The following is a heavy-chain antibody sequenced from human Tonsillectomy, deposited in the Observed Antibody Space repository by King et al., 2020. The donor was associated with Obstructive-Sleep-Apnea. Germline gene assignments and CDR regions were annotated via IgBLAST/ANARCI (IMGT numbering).Heavy chain of an antibody. CDR2: IWYDGSNK. D-gene: IGHD5-24*01. Sequence: VQLVESGGGVVQPGRSLRLSCAASGFTFSSYGMHWVRQAPGKGLEWVAVIWYDGSNKYYADSVKGRFTISRDNSKNTLYLQMNSLRAEDTAGYYCVKDRDGYNYGDAFDILGQGTMVTVSS. CDR1: GFTFSSYG. CDR3: VKDRDGYNYGDAFDI. V-gene: IGHV3-33*06. J-gene: IGHJ3*02.